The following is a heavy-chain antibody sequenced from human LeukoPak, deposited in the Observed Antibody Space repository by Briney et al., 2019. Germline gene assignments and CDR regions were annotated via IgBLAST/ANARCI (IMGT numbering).Heavy chain of an antibody. CDR1: GGSVSGYY. Sequence: SETLSLTCTVSGGSVSGYYWSWIRQPPGKGLEWIGYIFYTGTTLYSPSHKTRVTMSVDTSENQFSLKLSSVTAADTAVYYCARHDVVHVIRRGFDFWGQGTLVTVSS. CDR3: ARHDVVHVIRRGFDF. J-gene: IGHJ4*02. D-gene: IGHD3-10*01. V-gene: IGHV4-59*08. CDR2: IFYTGTT.